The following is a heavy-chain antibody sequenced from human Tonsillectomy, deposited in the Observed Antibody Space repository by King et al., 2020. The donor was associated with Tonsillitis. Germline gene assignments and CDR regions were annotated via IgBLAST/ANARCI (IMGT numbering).Heavy chain of an antibody. CDR3: ARDWYYSGSGTYCPDY. CDR1: GFTFSSYG. V-gene: IGHV3-33*05. J-gene: IGHJ4*02. D-gene: IGHD3-10*01. Sequence: VQLVESGGGVVQPGRSLRLSCAASGFTFSSYGIHWVRQAPGKGLEWVTLISYDGTNKYYADSVKGRFTISRDNSKNTVYLQMKSLRAEDTAVYYCARDWYYSGSGTYCPDYWGQGTLVTVSS. CDR2: ISYDGTNK.